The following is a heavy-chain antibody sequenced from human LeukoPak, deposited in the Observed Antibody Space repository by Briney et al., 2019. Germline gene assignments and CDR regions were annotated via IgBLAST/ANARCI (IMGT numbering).Heavy chain of an antibody. V-gene: IGHV3-33*01. J-gene: IGHJ4*02. CDR3: ARGLEGFDY. CDR1: GFTFSTYG. Sequence: GGSLRLSCAASGFTFSTYGMHWVRQAPGKGLEWVAVIWNDGSNKHYADSVKGRFTISRDNSKNTLYLQMNSLRAEDTAVYYCARGLEGFDYWGQGTLVTVSS. CDR2: IWNDGSNK.